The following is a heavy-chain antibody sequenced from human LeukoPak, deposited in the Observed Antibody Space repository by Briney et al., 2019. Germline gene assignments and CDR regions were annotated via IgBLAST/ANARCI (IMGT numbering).Heavy chain of an antibody. J-gene: IGHJ4*02. CDR3: ARVGLRGLYYFDY. Sequence: GGSLRLSCAASGFTFSSYSMNWVRQAPGKGLEWVSSISSSSSYIYYADSVKGRFTISRDNAKNTLYLQMNSLRAEDTAVYYCARVGLRGLYYFDYWGRGTLVTVSS. CDR1: GFTFSSYS. D-gene: IGHD4-17*01. CDR2: ISSSSSYI. V-gene: IGHV3-21*01.